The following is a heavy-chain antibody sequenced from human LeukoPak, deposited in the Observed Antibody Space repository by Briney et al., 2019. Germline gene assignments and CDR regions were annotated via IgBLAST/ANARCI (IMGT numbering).Heavy chain of an antibody. CDR3: ARDKYYYDSSGY. Sequence: GGSLRLSCAASGFTFSSYSMNWVRQAPGKGLEWVSSISSSSSYIYYADSVKGRFTISRDNAKNSLYLQMNSLRAADTAVYYCARDKYYYDSSGYWGQGTLVTVSS. D-gene: IGHD3-22*01. J-gene: IGHJ4*02. CDR2: ISSSSSYI. CDR1: GFTFSSYS. V-gene: IGHV3-21*01.